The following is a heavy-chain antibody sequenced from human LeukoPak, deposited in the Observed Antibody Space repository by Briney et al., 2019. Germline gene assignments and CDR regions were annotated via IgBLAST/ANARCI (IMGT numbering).Heavy chain of an antibody. Sequence: SETLSLTCTVSGGSISSYYWSWIRQPAGKGLEWIGRIYTSGSTNYNPSLKSRVTMSVDTSKNQFSLKLSSVTAADTAVYYCARSTLGYCTNGVCYNHGNYYYYMDVWGKGTTVTVSS. CDR1: GGSISSYY. V-gene: IGHV4-4*07. CDR2: IYTSGST. D-gene: IGHD2-8*01. CDR3: ARSTLGYCTNGVCYNHGNYYYYMDV. J-gene: IGHJ6*03.